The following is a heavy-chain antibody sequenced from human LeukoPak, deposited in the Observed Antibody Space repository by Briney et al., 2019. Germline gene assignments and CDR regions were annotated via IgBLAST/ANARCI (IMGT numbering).Heavy chain of an antibody. CDR1: GYTFTNYD. D-gene: IGHD5-24*01. Sequence: ASVKVSCKASGYTFTNYDINWVRQAPGQGLEWMGWINTYNGNTNYAQKLQGRVTMTTDTSTGTAYMELRSLRSDDSAVYFCARVRDGYNDAYDIWGQGTMVTVSS. CDR3: ARVRDGYNDAYDI. J-gene: IGHJ3*02. CDR2: INTYNGNT. V-gene: IGHV1-18*01.